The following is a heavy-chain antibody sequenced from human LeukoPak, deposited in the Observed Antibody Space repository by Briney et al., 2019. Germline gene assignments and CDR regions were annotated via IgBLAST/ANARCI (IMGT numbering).Heavy chain of an antibody. Sequence: PGGSLRLSCAASGFTFNTYSMSWVRQAPGKGLEWVSYISTSSTTKHYADSVKGRFTISRDNAKNLLYLQMDSLRDEDTAVYYCARRYIWGQGTVVTVSS. CDR2: ISTSSTTK. J-gene: IGHJ3*02. CDR3: ARRYI. CDR1: GFTFNTYS. V-gene: IGHV3-48*02.